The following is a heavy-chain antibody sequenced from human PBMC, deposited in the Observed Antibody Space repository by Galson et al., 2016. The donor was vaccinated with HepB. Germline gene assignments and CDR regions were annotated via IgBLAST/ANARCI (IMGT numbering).Heavy chain of an antibody. J-gene: IGHJ4*02. CDR3: AKEGVRLTSGWQFDY. CDR2: VSGSGDST. Sequence: SLRLSCAASGFSFSIYAMSWVRQAPGKGLEWVSVVSGSGDSTDYADSVKGRFIISRDNSRNTVYLQMNSLRAEDTAVDYCAKEGVRLTSGWQFDYWGQGTLVTVSS. V-gene: IGHV3-23*01. D-gene: IGHD6-19*01. CDR1: GFSFSIYA.